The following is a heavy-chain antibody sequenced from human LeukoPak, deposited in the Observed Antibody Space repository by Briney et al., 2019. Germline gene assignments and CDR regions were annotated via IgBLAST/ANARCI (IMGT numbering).Heavy chain of an antibody. CDR3: ASGVAVPFDY. CDR2: IIPIFGTA. V-gene: IGHV1-69*13. Sequence: GASVKVSCKASGGTFSSYAISWVRQAPGQGLEWMGGIIPIFGTANYAQKFQGRVAITADESTSTAYMELSRLRSEDTAVYYCASGVAVPFDYWGQGTLVTVSS. D-gene: IGHD6-19*01. J-gene: IGHJ4*02. CDR1: GGTFSSYA.